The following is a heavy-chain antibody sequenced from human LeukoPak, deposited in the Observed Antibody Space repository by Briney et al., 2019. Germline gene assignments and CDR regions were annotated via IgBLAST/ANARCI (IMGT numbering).Heavy chain of an antibody. V-gene: IGHV3-7*01. CDR1: GFIFSTYW. J-gene: IGHJ4*02. D-gene: IGHD1-26*01. Sequence: PGGSLRVSCAASGFIFSTYWMSWVRQAPGKGLEWVANIKQDGSEKYYVDSVKGRFTISRDNANNSLYLQMNSLRAEDTAVYYCARLGGTYYNPYFDYCGQGTLVTVSS. CDR3: ARLGGTYYNPYFDY. CDR2: IKQDGSEK.